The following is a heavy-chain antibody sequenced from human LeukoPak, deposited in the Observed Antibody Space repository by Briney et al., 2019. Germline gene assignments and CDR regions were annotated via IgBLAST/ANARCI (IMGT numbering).Heavy chain of an antibody. CDR3: ARDYGGYCSGGSCYLGFY. CDR1: GVTVSSYV. CDR2: ISAYNGNT. D-gene: IGHD2-15*01. V-gene: IGHV1-18*01. J-gene: IGHJ4*02. Sequence: ASVKVSCKASGVTVSSYVFSWVRQAPGQGLEWMGWISAYNGNTNYAQKLQGRVTMTTDTSTSTAYMELRSLRSDDTAVYYCARDYGGYCSGGSCYLGFYWGQGTLVTVSS.